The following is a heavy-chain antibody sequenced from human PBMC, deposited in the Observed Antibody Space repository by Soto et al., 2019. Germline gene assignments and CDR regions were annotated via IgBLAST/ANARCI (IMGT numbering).Heavy chain of an antibody. CDR1: GFTFSDYQ. Sequence: EVQLVESGGGLVQPGGSLRLSCAASGFTFSDYQMHWVRQAPGKGLVWVSRINSAGISTSYADSVKGRFTISRDNAKNTMYLQMNSLRAEDTAVYYCARGASTPGDYWGQGTLVTVSS. J-gene: IGHJ4*02. CDR3: ARGASTPGDY. V-gene: IGHV3-74*01. CDR2: INSAGIST.